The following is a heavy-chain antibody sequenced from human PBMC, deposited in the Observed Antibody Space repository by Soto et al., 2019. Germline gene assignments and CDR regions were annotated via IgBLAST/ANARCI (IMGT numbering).Heavy chain of an antibody. J-gene: IGHJ6*02. D-gene: IGHD3-10*01. Sequence: QVQLQQSGPGLVKPSETLSLTCTVSSGPSRSHNWGWIRQPPGRGLEWIGYVYYTGSTSYNPSLKSRVTISADTSTNHISLTLSYVTAADTAVYYCVRQGIGDLHGLVDVWGQGTTVSVSS. CDR2: VYYTGST. V-gene: IGHV4-59*08. CDR1: SGPSRSHN. CDR3: VRQGIGDLHGLVDV.